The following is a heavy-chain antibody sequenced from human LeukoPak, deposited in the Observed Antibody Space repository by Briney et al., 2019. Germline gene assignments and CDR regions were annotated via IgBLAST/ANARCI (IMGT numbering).Heavy chain of an antibody. Sequence: GRSLRLSCAASGFTFSSYVMHWVRQAPGKGLEWVAVISYDGSNKYYADSVKGRFTISRDNSKNTLYLQMNSLRAEDTALYYCARGMNYYHRSGYYYVGYFDYWGQGTLVTVSS. V-gene: IGHV3-30*04. D-gene: IGHD3-22*01. CDR2: ISYDGSNK. CDR1: GFTFSSYV. J-gene: IGHJ4*02. CDR3: ARGMNYYHRSGYYYVGYFDY.